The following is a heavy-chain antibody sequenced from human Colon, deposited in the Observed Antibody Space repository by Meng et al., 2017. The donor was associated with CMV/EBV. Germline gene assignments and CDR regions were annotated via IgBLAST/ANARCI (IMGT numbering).Heavy chain of an antibody. V-gene: IGHV1-18*01. CDR1: DYTFAIYV. J-gene: IGHJ4*02. CDR3: ARAGADVTTHFDL. D-gene: IGHD4/OR15-4a*01. Sequence: APDYTFAIYVLTWVRRAPGQGLEWMAWINVENGNTNYAQKFRDRVTVTTDTSTNTVYMDLRSLTSDDSAMYFCARAGADVTTHFDLWGQGTLVTVSS. CDR2: INVENGNT.